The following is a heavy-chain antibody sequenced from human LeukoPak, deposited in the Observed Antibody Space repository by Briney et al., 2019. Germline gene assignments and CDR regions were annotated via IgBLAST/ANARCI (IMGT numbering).Heavy chain of an antibody. CDR3: ARGLSSGSYYSDY. Sequence: ASVKVSCKASGGTLSSYAISWVRQAPGQGLEWMGRIIPIFGIANYAQKFQGRVTITADKSTSTAYMELSSLRSEDTAVYYCARGLSSGSYYSDYWGQGTLVTVSS. D-gene: IGHD3-10*01. V-gene: IGHV1-69*04. J-gene: IGHJ4*02. CDR2: IIPIFGIA. CDR1: GGTLSSYA.